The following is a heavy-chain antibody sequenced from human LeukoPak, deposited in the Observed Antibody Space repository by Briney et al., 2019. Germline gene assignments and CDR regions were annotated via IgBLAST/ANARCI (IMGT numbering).Heavy chain of an antibody. CDR2: IYTSGST. Sequence: SETLSLTCTVSGGSISSYYWSWIGQPAGKGLEWIGRIYTSGSTNYNPSLKSRVTMSVDTSKNQFSLKLSSVTAADAAVYYCARDTGYSSSWVYYYYYGMDVWGQGTAVTVSS. D-gene: IGHD6-13*01. J-gene: IGHJ6*02. V-gene: IGHV4-4*07. CDR3: ARDTGYSSSWVYYYYYGMDV. CDR1: GGSISSYY.